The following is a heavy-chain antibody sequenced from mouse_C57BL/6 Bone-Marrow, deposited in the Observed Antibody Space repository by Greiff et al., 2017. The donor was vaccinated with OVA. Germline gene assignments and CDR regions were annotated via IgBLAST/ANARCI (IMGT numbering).Heavy chain of an antibody. D-gene: IGHD4-1*01. CDR1: GYAFTNYL. CDR3: ARWDGFAY. J-gene: IGHJ3*01. CDR2: INPGSGGT. Sequence: VHLVESGAELVRPGPSVKVSCKASGYAFTNYLIEWVKQRPGQGLEWIGVINPGSGGTNYNEKFKGKATLTADKSSSTAYMQLSSLTSEDSAVYFCARWDGFAYWGQGTLVTVSA. V-gene: IGHV1-54*01.